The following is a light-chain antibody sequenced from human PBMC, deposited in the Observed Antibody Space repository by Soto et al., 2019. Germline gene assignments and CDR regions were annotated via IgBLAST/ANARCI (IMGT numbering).Light chain of an antibody. CDR2: AAS. Sequence: EIVMTQSPAALSVSPGERASLSCRTSQPVTTNLAWYQQKPGQAPRLLIYAASARATGVPARFSGSGSGTDVTLTITGLQSEDFAVYYCQQYHSWPPYTFGQGTKLEIK. J-gene: IGKJ2*01. V-gene: IGKV3-15*01. CDR1: QPVTTN. CDR3: QQYHSWPPYT.